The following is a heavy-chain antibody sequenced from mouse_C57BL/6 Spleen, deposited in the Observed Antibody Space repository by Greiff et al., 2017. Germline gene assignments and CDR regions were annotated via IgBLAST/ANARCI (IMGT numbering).Heavy chain of an antibody. D-gene: IGHD1-1*01. CDR2: ISSGSSTI. V-gene: IGHV5-17*01. CDR3: ARQGYYYGSSSDYAMDY. Sequence: EVKLMESGGGLVKPGGSLKLSCAASGFTFSDYGMHWVRQAPETGLEWVAYISSGSSTIYYADTVKGRFTISRDNAKNTLFLQMTSLRSEDTAMYYCARQGYYYGSSSDYAMDYWGQGTSVTVSS. CDR1: GFTFSDYG. J-gene: IGHJ4*01.